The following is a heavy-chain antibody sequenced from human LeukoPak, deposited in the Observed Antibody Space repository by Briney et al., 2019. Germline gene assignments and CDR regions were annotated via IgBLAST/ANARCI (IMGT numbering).Heavy chain of an antibody. Sequence: GGSLRLSCAASGFTFSRYAMHWVRQAPGKGLEWVAVISYDGSNKYYADSVKGRFTISRDNSRNMLYLQMNSLRAEDTAVYYSTRDWNDLDYWGQGTLVTVSS. J-gene: IGHJ4*02. CDR1: GFTFSRYA. D-gene: IGHD1-1*01. V-gene: IGHV3-30*04. CDR3: TRDWNDLDY. CDR2: ISYDGSNK.